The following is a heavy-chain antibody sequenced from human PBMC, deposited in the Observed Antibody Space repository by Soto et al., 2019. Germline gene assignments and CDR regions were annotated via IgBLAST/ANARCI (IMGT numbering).Heavy chain of an antibody. CDR1: GFTFSSYA. CDR3: AKDQGESDLPGIAAIENDY. J-gene: IGHJ4*02. V-gene: IGHV3-23*01. Sequence: HPGGSLRLSCAASGFTFSSYAMSWVRQAPGEGLEWVSAISGSGGSTYYADSVKGRFTISRDNSKNTLYLQMNSLRAEDTAVYYCAKDQGESDLPGIAAIENDYWGQGTLVTVSS. CDR2: ISGSGGST. D-gene: IGHD6-25*01.